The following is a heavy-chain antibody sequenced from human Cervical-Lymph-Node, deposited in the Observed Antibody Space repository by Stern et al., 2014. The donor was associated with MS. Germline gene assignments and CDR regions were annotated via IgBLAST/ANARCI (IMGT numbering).Heavy chain of an antibody. Sequence: QVQLVQSGPGLVKPSETLSLTCTVSGCSISSYYWSWIRQPPGKGLEWIGYIYYSGTTNYNPSLKSRVTISVDTSKNQFSLKLSSVTAADPAVYCCARGAGWFDPWGQGTLVTVSS. J-gene: IGHJ5*02. CDR1: GCSISSYY. CDR2: IYYSGTT. CDR3: ARGAGWFDP. V-gene: IGHV4-59*01.